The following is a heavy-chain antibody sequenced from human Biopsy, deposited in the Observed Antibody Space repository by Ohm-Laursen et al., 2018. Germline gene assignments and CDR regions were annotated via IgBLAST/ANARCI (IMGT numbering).Heavy chain of an antibody. V-gene: IGHV4-34*08. CDR3: GNEVHGRDY. D-gene: IGHD2-15*01. Sequence: SDTLSLTCAVFGKTFSDYQWSWIRQPPGKGLEWNGQINQAGTTNYNPSLKSRVSISADASKYEFSLRLTSVTAADTAVYLCGNEVHGRDYWGLGAQVTVSS. CDR2: INQAGTT. CDR1: GKTFSDYQ. J-gene: IGHJ4*02.